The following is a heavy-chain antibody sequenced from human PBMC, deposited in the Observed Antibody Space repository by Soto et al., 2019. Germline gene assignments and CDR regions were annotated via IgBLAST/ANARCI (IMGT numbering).Heavy chain of an antibody. D-gene: IGHD3-9*01. CDR3: ARGFCHPTTGHSNPFDI. CDR1: GASVRSSY. Sequence: QVQLQESDPGLVKPSETLSLTCTVSGASVRSSYWSWIRQSPGKGLEWVAYVHYTGQTNYNPTLSGRVTVSVDTSKSQLSLTLTSVTAADTAVYYCARGFCHPTTGHSNPFDIWGRGTLVTVSS. V-gene: IGHV4-59*02. J-gene: IGHJ3*02. CDR2: VHYTGQT.